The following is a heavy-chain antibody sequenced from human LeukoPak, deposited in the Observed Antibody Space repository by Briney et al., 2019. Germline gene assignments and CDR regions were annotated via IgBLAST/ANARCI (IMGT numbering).Heavy chain of an antibody. V-gene: IGHV3-23*01. J-gene: IGHJ4*02. CDR2: ISGRGGSK. CDR3: AKDGTLITMIVVVITFFYF. Sequence: GGSLTPSRPAARFTLSSYAMSWVSPPAGKGLEWVAAISGRGGSKYCTTSVEGRFTSSRNNTKNTLNLQMNSLRGEDTAEYYCAKDGTLITMIVVVITFFYFGGQGPGVIVSA. D-gene: IGHD3-22*01. CDR1: RFTLSSYA.